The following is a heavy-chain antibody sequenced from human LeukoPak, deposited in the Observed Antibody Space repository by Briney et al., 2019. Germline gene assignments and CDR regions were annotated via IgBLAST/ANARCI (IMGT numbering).Heavy chain of an antibody. CDR3: ARAGSSAQAGFDY. J-gene: IGHJ4*02. V-gene: IGHV1-46*01. CDR2: INPSGGGT. D-gene: IGHD6-13*01. CDR1: GNTFTSYH. Sequence: ASVKVSCKASGNTFTSYHLHWVRQAPGQGPEWMGIINPSGGGTSYAQKFQGRVTMTRDTSTSTVYMEVSSLRSEDTAVYYCARAGSSAQAGFDYWGQGTLVTVSS.